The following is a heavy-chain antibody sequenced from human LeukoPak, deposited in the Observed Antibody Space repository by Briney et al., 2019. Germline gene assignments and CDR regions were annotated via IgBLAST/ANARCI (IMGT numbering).Heavy chain of an antibody. V-gene: IGHV3-66*01. J-gene: IGHJ4*02. CDR1: GFTVSSNY. CDR2: IYSGGST. Sequence: GGSLRLSCAASGFTVSSNYMSWVRQAPGKGLEWVSVIYSGGSTYYADSVKGRFTISRDNSKNTLYLQMNSLRAEDTAVYYCARRVNYDFWSGYYTGGVEYWGQGTLVTVSS. CDR3: ARRVNYDFWSGYYTGGVEY. D-gene: IGHD3-3*01.